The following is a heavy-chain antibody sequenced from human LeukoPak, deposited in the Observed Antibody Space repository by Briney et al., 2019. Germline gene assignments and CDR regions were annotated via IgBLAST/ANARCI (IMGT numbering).Heavy chain of an antibody. CDR1: GGSISTYQ. D-gene: IGHD3-22*01. Sequence: SETLSLTCTVSGGSISTYQWSWIRQPAGKGLEWIGRLYTGGSTNYNPSLKSRVTMSVDTSKNQFSLKLNSVTAADTAVYYCAAGYYDSSTFDPWGQGTLVTVSS. CDR2: LYTGGST. CDR3: AAGYYDSSTFDP. J-gene: IGHJ5*02. V-gene: IGHV4-4*07.